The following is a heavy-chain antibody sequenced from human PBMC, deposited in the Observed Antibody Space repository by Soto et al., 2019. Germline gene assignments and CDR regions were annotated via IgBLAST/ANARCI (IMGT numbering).Heavy chain of an antibody. Sequence: SVKVPCKAFVYTLTCYYMHLVRQAPGQGLEWMGWINPNSGGTNYAQKFQGRVTMTSDTSISTAYMELRRMRSDDTAVYYCARELAARPPGVGWFDPWGQGTLVTVSS. CDR3: ARELAARPPGVGWFDP. V-gene: IGHV1-2*02. D-gene: IGHD6-6*01. CDR2: INPNSGGT. CDR1: VYTLTCYY. J-gene: IGHJ5*02.